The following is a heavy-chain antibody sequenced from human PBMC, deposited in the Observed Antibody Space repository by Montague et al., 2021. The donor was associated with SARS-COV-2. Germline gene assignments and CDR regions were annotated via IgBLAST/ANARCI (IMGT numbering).Heavy chain of an antibody. D-gene: IGHD6-25*01. Sequence: YTGITKYKSSLKSRVTISVDTSKNQLSLKLDSVTAADTAVYYCARGSGSASATWFDPWGQGTLVTVSS. CDR3: ARGSGSASATWFDP. V-gene: IGHV4-59*09. J-gene: IGHJ5*02. CDR2: YTGIT.